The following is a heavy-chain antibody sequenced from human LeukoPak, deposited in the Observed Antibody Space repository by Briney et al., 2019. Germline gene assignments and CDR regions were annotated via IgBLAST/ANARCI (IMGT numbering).Heavy chain of an antibody. V-gene: IGHV4-59*01. CDR3: ARADGSGSTDAFDI. CDR1: GGPISSYY. Sequence: TSETLSLTCTVSGGPISSYYWSWIRQPPGKGLEWIGYIYYSGSTNYNPSLKSRVTISVDTSKNQFSLKLSSVTAADTAVYYCARADGSGSTDAFDIWGQGTMVTVSS. CDR2: IYYSGST. J-gene: IGHJ3*02. D-gene: IGHD3-10*01.